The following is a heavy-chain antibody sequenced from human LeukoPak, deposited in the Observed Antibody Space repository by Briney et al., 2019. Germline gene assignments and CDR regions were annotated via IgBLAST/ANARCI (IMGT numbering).Heavy chain of an antibody. D-gene: IGHD3-9*01. CDR3: ARAELNYDILTGQHFDY. V-gene: IGHV1-2*02. Sequence: GASVKVSCKASGYTFTGYYMHWVRQAPGQGLEWMGWINPNSGGTNYAQKFQGRVTITADKSTSTAYMELSSLRSEDTAVYYCARAELNYDILTGQHFDYWGQGTLVTVSS. CDR2: INPNSGGT. J-gene: IGHJ4*02. CDR1: GYTFTGYY.